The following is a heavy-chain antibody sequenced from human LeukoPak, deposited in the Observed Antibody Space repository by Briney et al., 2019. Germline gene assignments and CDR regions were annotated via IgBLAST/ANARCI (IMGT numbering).Heavy chain of an antibody. D-gene: IGHD6-19*01. CDR3: ARNGWADY. CDR1: GFTFSSYS. CDR2: ITNSSSYI. Sequence: GGSLRLSCAASGFTFSSYSMNWVRQAPGKGLEWVSSITNSSSYINYADSVKGRFTISRDNAKNSLDLQMNSLRAEDTAVYYCARNGWADYWGQGTLVTVSS. J-gene: IGHJ4*02. V-gene: IGHV3-21*01.